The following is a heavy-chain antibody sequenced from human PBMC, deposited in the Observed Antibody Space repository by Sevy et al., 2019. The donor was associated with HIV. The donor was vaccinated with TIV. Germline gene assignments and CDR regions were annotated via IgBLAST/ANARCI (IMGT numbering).Heavy chain of an antibody. J-gene: IGHJ6*02. CDR3: ARGGYSPHYYGIDV. D-gene: IGHD6-13*01. Sequence: ASVKVSCKASGGTFSSYAISWVRQAPGQGLEWMGGIIPIFGTANYAQKFQGRVTITADESTSTAYMELSSLRSEDTAVYYCARGGYSPHYYGIDVWGQGTTVTVSS. CDR1: GGTFSSYA. CDR2: IIPIFGTA. V-gene: IGHV1-69*13.